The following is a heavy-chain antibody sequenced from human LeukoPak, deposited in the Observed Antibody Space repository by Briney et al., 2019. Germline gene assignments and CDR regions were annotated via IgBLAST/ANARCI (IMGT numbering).Heavy chain of an antibody. CDR1: GASISIYY. Sequence: SETLSLTCTVSGASISIYYWSWIRQPAGKGLEWIGRIYTSGSGNYSPSLKSRVTMSVDTSKNQSSLKLSSVTAADTAVYYCARDRGYSYGYWYFDLWGRGTLVTVSS. J-gene: IGHJ2*01. D-gene: IGHD5-18*01. CDR3: ARDRGYSYGYWYFDL. V-gene: IGHV4-4*07. CDR2: IYTSGSG.